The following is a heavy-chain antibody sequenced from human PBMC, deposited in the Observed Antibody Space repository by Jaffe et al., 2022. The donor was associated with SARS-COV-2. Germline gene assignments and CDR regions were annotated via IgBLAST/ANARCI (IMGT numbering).Heavy chain of an antibody. J-gene: IGHJ3*02. D-gene: IGHD5-18*01. Sequence: EVQLVESGGGLVKPGRSLRLSCTASGFTFGDYAMSWFRQAPGKGLEWVGFIRSKAYGGTTEYAASVKGRFTISRDDSKSIAYLQMNSLKTEDTAVYYCTRPVDTAMVFGAFDIWGQGTMVTVSS. CDR1: GFTFGDYA. V-gene: IGHV3-49*05. CDR2: IRSKAYGGTT. CDR3: TRPVDTAMVFGAFDI.